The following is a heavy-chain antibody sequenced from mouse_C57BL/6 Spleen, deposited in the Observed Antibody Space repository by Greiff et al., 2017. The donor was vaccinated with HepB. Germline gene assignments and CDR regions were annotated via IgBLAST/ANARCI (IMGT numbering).Heavy chain of an antibody. CDR1: GFSFTSYG. V-gene: IGHV2-6-1*01. Sequence: VMLVESGPGLVAPSQSLSITCTVSGFSFTSYGVHWVRQPPGKGLEWLVVIWSDGSTTYNSALKSRLSISKDNSKSQVFLKMNRLQTDDTAMYYCARHEDSSGYGGMDYWGQGTSVTVSS. D-gene: IGHD3-2*02. J-gene: IGHJ4*01. CDR2: IWSDGST. CDR3: ARHEDSSGYGGMDY.